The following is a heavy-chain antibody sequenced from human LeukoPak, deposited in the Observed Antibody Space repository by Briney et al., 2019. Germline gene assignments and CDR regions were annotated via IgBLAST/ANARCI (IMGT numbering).Heavy chain of an antibody. CDR2: IKQDGSEK. V-gene: IGHV3-7*01. CDR3: ARAPGEGWFDP. CDR1: GFTFSSYC. Sequence: GRSLRLSCAASGFTFSSYCMSWVRQAPGKGLEWVASIKQDGSEKYYVDSVKGRFTISRDNAKHSLYLQMNSLRAEDTALYYCARAPGEGWFDPWGQGTLVTVSS. D-gene: IGHD4-17*01. J-gene: IGHJ5*02.